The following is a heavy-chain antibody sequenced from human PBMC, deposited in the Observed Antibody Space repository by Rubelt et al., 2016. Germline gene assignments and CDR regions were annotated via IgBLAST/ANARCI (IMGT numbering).Heavy chain of an antibody. D-gene: IGHD4-17*01. Sequence: QVQLVQSGAEVKKPGASVKVSCKASGYTFTSYYMHWVRQAPGQGLEWMGIINPSGGSTSYAQKVQGRVTLTRDTSTSTVYMGLSSLRSEDTAVYYCARAASTVTTLLDLGYWGQGTLVTVSS. CDR1: GYTFTSYY. CDR3: ARAASTVTTLLDLGY. J-gene: IGHJ4*02. V-gene: IGHV1-46*01. CDR2: INPSGGST.